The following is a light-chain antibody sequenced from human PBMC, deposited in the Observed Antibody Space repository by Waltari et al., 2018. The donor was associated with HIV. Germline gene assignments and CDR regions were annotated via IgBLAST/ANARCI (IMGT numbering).Light chain of an antibody. CDR2: SAS. Sequence: EIVMTQSPATLSVSPGERATLSCRATESVRSNLAWYQQNPGQAPRLSIYSASNSASGVPARFSGSGSGTDFTLTISSLQSEDFAVYYCQQYNNRPPSTFGQGTKLEI. CDR3: QQYNNRPPST. CDR1: ESVRSN. V-gene: IGKV3-15*01. J-gene: IGKJ2*01.